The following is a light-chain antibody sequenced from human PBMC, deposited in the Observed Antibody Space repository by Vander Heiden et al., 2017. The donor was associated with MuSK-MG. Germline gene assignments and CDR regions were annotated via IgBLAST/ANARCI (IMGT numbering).Light chain of an antibody. V-gene: IGKV1-5*01. Sequence: DIQMTQSPSTLSASVGDRVTITCRASQSIRSWLAWYQQKPGKAPKLLIYDASSLKSGVPSRFSGSGSGTEFTLTISSLRPDDFATYYCQQYNSYWTFGQGTTVEIK. J-gene: IGKJ1*01. CDR1: QSIRSW. CDR2: DAS. CDR3: QQYNSYWT.